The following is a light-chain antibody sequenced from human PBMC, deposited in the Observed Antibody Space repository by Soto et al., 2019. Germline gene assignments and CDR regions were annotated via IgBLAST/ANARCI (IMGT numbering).Light chain of an antibody. CDR2: DAS. Sequence: DIHLTQSPSTLSASVGDRFTITFRASQSVSIWLAWYRQKPGKAPEVLVWDASSLQRGVPSRFSGRGSGTEFTLTISSLQPDDFATYYCQQYNSYWTFGQGTKVDIK. V-gene: IGKV1-5*01. J-gene: IGKJ1*01. CDR3: QQYNSYWT. CDR1: QSVSIW.